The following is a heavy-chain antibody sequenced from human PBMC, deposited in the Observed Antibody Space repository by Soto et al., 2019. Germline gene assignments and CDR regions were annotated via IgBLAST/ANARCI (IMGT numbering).Heavy chain of an antibody. CDR3: ASIGAYYYYGMDV. Sequence: QVQLVQSGAEVKKPGSSVKVSCKASGGTFSSYTISWVRQAPGQGLEWMGRIIPILGIANYAQKFQGRVTITADKSTSTAYMELSSLRSEDTAMYYCASIGAYYYYGMDVWGPGTTVTVSS. CDR1: GGTFSSYT. V-gene: IGHV1-69*02. D-gene: IGHD6-13*01. CDR2: IIPILGIA. J-gene: IGHJ6*02.